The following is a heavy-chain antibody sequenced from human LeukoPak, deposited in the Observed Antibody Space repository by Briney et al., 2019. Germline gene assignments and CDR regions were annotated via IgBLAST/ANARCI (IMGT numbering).Heavy chain of an antibody. CDR3: AVEVIRDGYMEGFDY. Sequence: GGSLRLSCAASGFTFSNYAMHWVRQAPGKGLEWVAAISYDGSNKKYADSVKGRFTISRDNSQNTLYLQMNSLRAEDTAVYYCAVEVIRDGYMEGFDYWGEGTLVTVSS. CDR1: GFTFSNYA. D-gene: IGHD5-24*01. J-gene: IGHJ4*02. CDR2: ISYDGSNK. V-gene: IGHV3-30*04.